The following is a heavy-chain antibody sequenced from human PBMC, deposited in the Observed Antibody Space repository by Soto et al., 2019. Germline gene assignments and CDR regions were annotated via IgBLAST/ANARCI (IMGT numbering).Heavy chain of an antibody. V-gene: IGHV4-34*01. Sequence: QVQLQQWGAGLLKPSETLSLTCAVYGGSFSGYYWSWIRQPPGKGLEWIGEINHSGSTNYNPSLKSRVTISVDTSKNQFSLKLSSVTAADTAVYYCAGNYSPGYNWFDPWGQGTLVTVSS. CDR1: GGSFSGYY. J-gene: IGHJ5*02. CDR2: INHSGST. D-gene: IGHD3-10*01. CDR3: AGNYSPGYNWFDP.